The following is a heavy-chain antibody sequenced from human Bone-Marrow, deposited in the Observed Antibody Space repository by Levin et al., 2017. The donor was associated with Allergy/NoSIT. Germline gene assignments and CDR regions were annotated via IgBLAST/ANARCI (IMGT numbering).Heavy chain of an antibody. CDR1: GFTFDDYA. CDR2: ISWNSARI. V-gene: IGHV3-9*01. D-gene: IGHD3-3*02. Sequence: GGSLRLSCAASGFTFDDYAMHWVRQAPGKGLEWVSSISWNSARIGYADSVRGRFSISRDNAKNSLYLEMNSLRAEDTALYYCVKNTFLEWDGGKYGMDVWGQGTSVTVSS. J-gene: IGHJ6*02. CDR3: VKNTFLEWDGGKYGMDV.